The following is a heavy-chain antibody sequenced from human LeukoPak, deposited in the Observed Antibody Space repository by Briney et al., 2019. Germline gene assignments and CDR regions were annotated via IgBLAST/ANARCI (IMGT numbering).Heavy chain of an antibody. Sequence: PGGSLRLSCAASGFTFSDYYMNWIRQAPGKGLEWVSYISSSGSTIYYADSVKGRFTISRDNAKNSLYLQMNSLRAEDTAVYYCAKEGNYDILTSYYSDYWGQGTLVTVSS. CDR2: ISSSGSTI. CDR3: AKEGNYDILTSYYSDY. D-gene: IGHD3-9*01. J-gene: IGHJ4*02. CDR1: GFTFSDYY. V-gene: IGHV3-11*04.